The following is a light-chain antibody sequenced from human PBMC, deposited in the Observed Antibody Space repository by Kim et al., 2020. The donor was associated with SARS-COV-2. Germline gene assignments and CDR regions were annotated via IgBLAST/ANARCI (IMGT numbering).Light chain of an antibody. V-gene: IGKV1-27*01. Sequence: SVGDGVTIPCRASQGIRNYLAWYQKKPGKVPKLRIYAASTLQSGVPSRFTGSRSGKDFTLIITSLQPEDVATYYCQKYDSAPWTFGQGTKVDIK. CDR2: AAS. CDR3: QKYDSAPWT. J-gene: IGKJ1*01. CDR1: QGIRNY.